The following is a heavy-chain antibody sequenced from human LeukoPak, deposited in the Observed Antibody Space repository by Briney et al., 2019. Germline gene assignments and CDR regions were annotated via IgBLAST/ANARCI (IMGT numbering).Heavy chain of an antibody. CDR2: ISGSGGST. V-gene: IGHV3-23*01. D-gene: IGHD2-15*01. Sequence: GGSLRLSCAASGFTFSSYAMSWVRQAPGKGLEWVSAISGSGGSTYYADSVKGRFTISRDNSKNTLYLQMNSLRTEDTAVYYCARGHVVVVVQSGIWFDPWGQGTLVTVSS. J-gene: IGHJ5*02. CDR3: ARGHVVVVVQSGIWFDP. CDR1: GFTFSSYA.